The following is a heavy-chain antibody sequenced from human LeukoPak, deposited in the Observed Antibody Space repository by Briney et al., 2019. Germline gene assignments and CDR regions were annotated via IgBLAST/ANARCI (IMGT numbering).Heavy chain of an antibody. J-gene: IGHJ4*02. Sequence: GGSLRLSCAVSGFAFSSLAMHWVRQAPGKGLEWVAFITYDGNNQYYADSVKGRFTISRDNSKNTLYLQMNNLRAEDTAIYYCARVGSRYCSGANCYDGFWGQGTLVSVSS. CDR3: ARVGSRYCSGANCYDGF. CDR2: ITYDGNNQ. V-gene: IGHV3-30-3*01. CDR1: GFAFSSLA. D-gene: IGHD2-15*01.